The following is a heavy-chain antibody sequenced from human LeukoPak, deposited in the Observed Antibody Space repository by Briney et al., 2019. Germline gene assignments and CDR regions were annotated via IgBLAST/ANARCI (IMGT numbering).Heavy chain of an antibody. J-gene: IGHJ4*02. D-gene: IGHD3-22*01. CDR3: ARDRYDSSGIFDY. CDR2: ISSSGSTI. Sequence: GGSLRLSCAASGFTFSSYEMHWVRQAPGKGLEWVSYISSSGSTIYYADSVKGRFTISRDNAKNSLYLQLNSLRAEDTAVYSCARDRYDSSGIFDYWGQGTLVTVSS. V-gene: IGHV3-48*03. CDR1: GFTFSSYE.